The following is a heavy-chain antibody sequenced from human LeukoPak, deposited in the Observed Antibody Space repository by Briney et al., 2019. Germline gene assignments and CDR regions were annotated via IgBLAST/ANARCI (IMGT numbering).Heavy chain of an antibody. CDR3: TRTLIQLWPGYYVYYFDY. Sequence: GGSLRLSCTASGFTFGDYAMSWVRQAPGKGLEWVGFIRSKAYGGTTEYAASVKGRFTISRDDSKSIAYLQMNSLKAEDTAVYYCTRTLIQLWPGYYVYYFDYWGQGTLVTVSS. J-gene: IGHJ4*02. D-gene: IGHD5-18*01. V-gene: IGHV3-49*04. CDR1: GFTFGDYA. CDR2: IRSKAYGGTT.